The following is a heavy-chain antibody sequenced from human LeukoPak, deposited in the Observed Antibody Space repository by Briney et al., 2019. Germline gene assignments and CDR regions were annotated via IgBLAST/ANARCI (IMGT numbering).Heavy chain of an antibody. CDR2: INPNSGDT. CDR3: ARVSSGWHGFNY. CDR1: GYTFTDYH. V-gene: IGHV1-2*06. Sequence: ASVKVSCKASGYTFTDYHIHWVRQAPGQGLEWMGRINPNSGDTNYAQMFRGRVTMTRDTSIRTAYMELSRLRSDDTAVYYCARVSSGWHGFNYWGQGTLVTVSS. D-gene: IGHD6-19*01. J-gene: IGHJ4*02.